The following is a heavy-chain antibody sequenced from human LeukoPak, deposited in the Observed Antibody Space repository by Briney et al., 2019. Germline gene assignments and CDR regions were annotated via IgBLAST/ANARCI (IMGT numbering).Heavy chain of an antibody. V-gene: IGHV3-30-3*01. Sequence: GGSLRLSCAASGFTFSSYAMHWVRQAPGKGLEWLAVISSDGSLEYYADSVKGRITISRDNSKNTLYLQMNSLRAEDTAVYYCARVQAPTYDSSGYYSYWGQGTLVTVSS. CDR1: GFTFSSYA. CDR2: ISSDGSLE. J-gene: IGHJ4*02. D-gene: IGHD3-22*01. CDR3: ARVQAPTYDSSGYYSY.